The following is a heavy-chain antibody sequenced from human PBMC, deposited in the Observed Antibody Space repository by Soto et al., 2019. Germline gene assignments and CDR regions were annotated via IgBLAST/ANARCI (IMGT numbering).Heavy chain of an antibody. CDR3: ARESTGYCSGGSCLDY. V-gene: IGHV3-33*01. D-gene: IGHD2-15*01. Sequence: QVQLVESGGGVVQPGRSLRLSCAASGFTFSSYGMHWVRQAPGKGLEWVAVIWYDGSNKYYADSVKGRFTISRDNSKNTLYLKMNSLRAEDTAVYYCARESTGYCSGGSCLDYWGQGTLVTVSS. CDR1: GFTFSSYG. CDR2: IWYDGSNK. J-gene: IGHJ4*02.